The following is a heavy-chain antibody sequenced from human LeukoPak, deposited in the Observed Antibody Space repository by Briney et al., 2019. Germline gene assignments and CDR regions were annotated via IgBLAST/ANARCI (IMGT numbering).Heavy chain of an antibody. CDR2: VYYRVTS. Sequence: TSETLSLTCTVSGDSISSSSYSWAWIRQPPGKGLEWLATVYYRVTSYSNPSLRSRVSISLDASQNQLSLRVTSVTAADTAMYYCARGLRYYDSRDRFDFWGQGALVTVSS. D-gene: IGHD3-22*01. J-gene: IGHJ4*02. V-gene: IGHV4-39*07. CDR1: GDSISSSSYS. CDR3: ARGLRYYDSRDRFDF.